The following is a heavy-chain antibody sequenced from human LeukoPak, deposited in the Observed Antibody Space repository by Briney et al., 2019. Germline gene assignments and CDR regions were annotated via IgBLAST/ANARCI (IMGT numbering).Heavy chain of an antibody. Sequence: GGSLRLSCAASGFTFSSYAMHWVRQAPGKGLEWVAVISYDGSNKYYADSVKGRFIISRDNSKNTLYLQMNSLRAEDTAVYYCARDRGHDSSWSFDSWGQGTLVTVSS. J-gene: IGHJ4*02. CDR3: ARDRGHDSSWSFDS. CDR2: ISYDGSNK. D-gene: IGHD6-13*01. V-gene: IGHV3-30-3*01. CDR1: GFTFSSYA.